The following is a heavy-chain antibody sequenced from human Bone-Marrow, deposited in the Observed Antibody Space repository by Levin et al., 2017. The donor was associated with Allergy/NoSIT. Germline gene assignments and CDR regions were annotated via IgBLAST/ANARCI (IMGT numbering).Heavy chain of an antibody. CDR2: ISWNSGSI. J-gene: IGHJ5*01. CDR1: GFTFDDYA. D-gene: IGHD4-17*01. CDR3: AKGFDYRDSPFDS. V-gene: IGHV3-9*01. Sequence: PGGSLRLSCAASGFTFDDYAMAWVRQVPGKGLEWVSGISWNSGSIGYADSVKGRFTISRDNVQNSVYLQMNSLRNEDTALYYCAKGFDYRDSPFDSWGQGTQVIVSS.